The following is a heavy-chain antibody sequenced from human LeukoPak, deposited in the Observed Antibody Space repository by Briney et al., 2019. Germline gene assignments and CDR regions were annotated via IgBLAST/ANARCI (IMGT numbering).Heavy chain of an antibody. Sequence: PGGPLRLSCAASGFTFSSYAMSWVRQAPGKGLEWVSVISGSGGSTYYADSVKGRFTISRDNSKNTLYLQMNSLRAEDTAVYYCAKSIGSGSYYGGDYWGQGTLVTVSS. CDR1: GFTFSSYA. CDR3: AKSIGSGSYYGGDY. D-gene: IGHD3-22*01. V-gene: IGHV3-23*01. CDR2: ISGSGGST. J-gene: IGHJ4*02.